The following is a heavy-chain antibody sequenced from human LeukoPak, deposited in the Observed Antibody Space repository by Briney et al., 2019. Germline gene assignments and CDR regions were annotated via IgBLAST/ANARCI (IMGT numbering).Heavy chain of an antibody. J-gene: IGHJ4*02. CDR3: ARGRTADY. CDR1: GGSFSGYY. V-gene: IGHV4-34*01. D-gene: IGHD2-2*01. CDR2: INHSGST. Sequence: SETLSLTCAVYGGSFSGYYGSWILQPPGKGLEWIGEINHSGSTNYNPSLKNRVTISVYTSKNQFSLKLSSVTAADTAVYYCARGRTADYWGQGTLVTVSS.